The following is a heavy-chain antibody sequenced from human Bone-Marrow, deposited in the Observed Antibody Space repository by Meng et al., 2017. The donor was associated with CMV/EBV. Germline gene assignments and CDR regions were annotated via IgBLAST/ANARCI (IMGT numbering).Heavy chain of an antibody. V-gene: IGHV4-39*01. CDR2: ISYSGST. CDR3: AKNVVGGWFDS. J-gene: IGHJ5*01. CDR1: GGSISKTNSY. Sequence: SETLSLTCTVSGGSISKTNSYWGWIRQPPGKGLEWIGIISYSGSTYYNPSLKSRVTISVDTSKNQFSLNLNSVTAADTAVYYCAKNVVGGWFDSWGQGTLVTVSS. D-gene: IGHD2-2*01.